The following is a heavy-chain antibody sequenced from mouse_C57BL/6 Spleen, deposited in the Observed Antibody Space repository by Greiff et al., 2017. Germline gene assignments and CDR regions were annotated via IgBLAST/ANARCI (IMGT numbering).Heavy chain of an antibody. D-gene: IGHD1-1*01. CDR2: LHPSDSDT. Sequence: QVQLQQPGAELVKPGASVKVSCKASGYTFTSYWMHWVKQRPGQGLEWIGRLHPSDSDTNYNQKFKGKATLTVDKSSSTAYMQLSSLTSEDSAVYYCAIHYGSSEGWYFDVWGTGTTVTVSS. V-gene: IGHV1-74*01. J-gene: IGHJ1*03. CDR3: AIHYGSSEGWYFDV. CDR1: GYTFTSYW.